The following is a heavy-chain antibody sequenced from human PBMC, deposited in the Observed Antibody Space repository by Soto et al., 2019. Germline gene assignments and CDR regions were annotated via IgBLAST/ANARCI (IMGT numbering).Heavy chain of an antibody. CDR1: GGSISSSSYY. Sequence: PSETLSLTCTVSGGSISSSSYYWGWIRQPPGKGLEWIGSIYYSGSTYYNPSLKSRVTISVDTSKNQFSLTLSSVTAADTAVYYCARDRCSSPSCYPFRWFDPWGQGTLVTVSS. V-gene: IGHV4-39*02. D-gene: IGHD2-2*01. CDR3: ARDRCSSPSCYPFRWFDP. J-gene: IGHJ5*02. CDR2: IYYSGST.